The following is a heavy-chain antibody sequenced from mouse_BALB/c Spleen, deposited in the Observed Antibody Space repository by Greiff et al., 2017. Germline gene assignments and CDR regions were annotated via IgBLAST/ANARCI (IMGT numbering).Heavy chain of an antibody. CDR1: GYAFSSSW. J-gene: IGHJ1*01. CDR3: AKMGSAWYFDV. CDR2: IYPGDGDT. Sequence: VQLQQSGPELVKPGASVKISCKASGYAFSSSWMNWVKQRPGQGLEWIGRIYPGDGDTNYNGKFKGKATLTADKSSSTAYMQLSSLTSVDSAVYFCAKMGSAWYFDVWGAGTTVTVSS. V-gene: IGHV1-82*01. D-gene: IGHD2-3*01.